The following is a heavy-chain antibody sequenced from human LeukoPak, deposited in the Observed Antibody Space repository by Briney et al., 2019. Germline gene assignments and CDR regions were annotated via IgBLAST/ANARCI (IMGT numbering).Heavy chain of an antibody. Sequence: PGRSLRLSCAASGFSFSTDAMHWVRQAPGKGLEWVAVISYDGSNRYYTDSVKGRFTISRDNSKNSLFLQMNSLRPEDMAVYYCARGRTIRSVDYWGQGTLVTVSS. CDR2: ISYDGSNR. J-gene: IGHJ4*02. CDR1: GFSFSTDA. V-gene: IGHV3-30*04. D-gene: IGHD2-8*01. CDR3: ARGRTIRSVDY.